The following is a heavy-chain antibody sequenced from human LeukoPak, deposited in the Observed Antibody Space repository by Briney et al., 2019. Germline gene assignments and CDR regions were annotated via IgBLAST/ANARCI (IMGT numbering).Heavy chain of an antibody. J-gene: IGHJ5*02. D-gene: IGHD6-6*01. CDR2: IIPIFGTA. Sequence: WASVKVSCKASGGTFSSYAISWVRQAPGQGLEWMGGIIPIFGTANYAQKFQGRVTITTDESTSTAYMELSSLRSEDTGVYYCASVSIAARHWWFDPWGQGTLVTVSS. CDR3: ASVSIAARHWWFDP. CDR1: GGTFSSYA. V-gene: IGHV1-69*05.